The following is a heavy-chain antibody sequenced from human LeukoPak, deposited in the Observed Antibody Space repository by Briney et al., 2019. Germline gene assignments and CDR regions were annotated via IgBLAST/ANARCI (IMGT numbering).Heavy chain of an antibody. CDR1: GFTFSDYY. CDR2: ISSSSSYT. J-gene: IGHJ5*02. Sequence: GGSLRLSCAAPGFTFSDYYMSWIRQAPGKGLEWVSYISSSSSYTNYADSVKGRFTIPRDNAKNSLYLQMNSLRAEDTAVYYCARDRFSSPNWFDPWGQGTLVTVSS. CDR3: ARDRFSSPNWFDP. D-gene: IGHD6-13*01. V-gene: IGHV3-11*05.